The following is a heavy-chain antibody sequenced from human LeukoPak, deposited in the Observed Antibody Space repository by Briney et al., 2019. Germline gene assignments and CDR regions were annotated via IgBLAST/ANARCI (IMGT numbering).Heavy chain of an antibody. J-gene: IGHJ2*01. D-gene: IGHD6-13*01. V-gene: IGHV4-59*01. Sequence: SETLSLTCTVSGGSISSYYWSWIRQPPGKGLEWIGYIYYSGSTNYNPSLKSRVTISVDTSKNQFSLKLSSVTAADTAVYYCARGSVAAAGYWYFDLWGRGTLVTVSS. CDR3: ARGSVAAAGYWYFDL. CDR2: IYYSGST. CDR1: GGSISSYY.